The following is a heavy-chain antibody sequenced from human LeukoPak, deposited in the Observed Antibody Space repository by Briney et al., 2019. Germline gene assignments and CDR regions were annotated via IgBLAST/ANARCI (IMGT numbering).Heavy chain of an antibody. D-gene: IGHD6-19*01. J-gene: IGHJ6*03. CDR1: GFTFSSYE. CDR3: AGSRRYSSGWYPSYVNYYYYYMDV. V-gene: IGHV3-48*03. CDR2: ISSSGSTI. Sequence: PGGSLRLSCAASGFTFSSYEMNWVRQAPGKGLEWASYISSSGSTIYYADSVKGRFTISRDNDKNSLYLQMNSLRAEDTAVYYCAGSRRYSSGWYPSYVNYYYYYMDVWGKGTTVTISS.